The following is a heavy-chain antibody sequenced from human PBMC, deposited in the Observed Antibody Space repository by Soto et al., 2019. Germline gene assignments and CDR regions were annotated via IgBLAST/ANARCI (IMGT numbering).Heavy chain of an antibody. CDR1: GLKFTYNA. CDR2: VSGNGENT. Sequence: GGSLRHSCPASGLKFTYNAMHWVRQVPGKGLQWVSTVSGNGENTYYAESVRGRFTISRDTSKNTLYLQMNSLRVEDTAVYYCARLPGGTAPGPAYWGQGTQVTFSS. CDR3: ARLPGGTAPGPAY. D-gene: IGHD6-13*01. J-gene: IGHJ4*02. V-gene: IGHV3-23*01.